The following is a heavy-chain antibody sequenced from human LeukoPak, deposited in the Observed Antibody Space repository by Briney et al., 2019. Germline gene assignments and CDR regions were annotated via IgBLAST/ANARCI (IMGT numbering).Heavy chain of an antibody. D-gene: IGHD5-24*01. J-gene: IGHJ4*02. CDR2: TRNEANIYTT. Sequence: GGSLRLSCAASGFIFSDHYMDWVRQAPGKGLEWVGRTRNEANIYTTKYAASVKGRFTISRDDSKNSLYLQMNSLRAEDTAVYYCAKGFRDGYNKKDLAFDYWGQGTLVTVSS. CDR1: GFIFSDHY. V-gene: IGHV3-72*01. CDR3: AKGFRDGYNKKDLAFDY.